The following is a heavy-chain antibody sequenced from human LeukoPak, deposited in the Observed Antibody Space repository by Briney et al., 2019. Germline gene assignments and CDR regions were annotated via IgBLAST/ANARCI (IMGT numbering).Heavy chain of an antibody. CDR3: ARGDYDSSGYYYEN. Sequence: PSETLSLTCTVSGGSISSSTYYWGWIRQPPGKGLEWIGSIYYSGSTYYNPSLKSRVTISVDTSKNQFSLKLSSVTAADTAVYYCARGDYDSSGYYYENWGQGTLVTVSS. CDR2: IYYSGST. J-gene: IGHJ4*02. CDR1: GGSISSSTYY. D-gene: IGHD3-22*01. V-gene: IGHV4-39*07.